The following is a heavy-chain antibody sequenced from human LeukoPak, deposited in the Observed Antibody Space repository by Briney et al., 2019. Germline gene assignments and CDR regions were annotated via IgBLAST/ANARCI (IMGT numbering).Heavy chain of an antibody. V-gene: IGHV3-49*03. CDR2: IRSKAYGGTT. CDR1: GFTFGDHT. J-gene: IGHJ6*03. Sequence: PGGSLRLSCIPSGFTFGDHTTSWFRQAPGKGLEWVGLIRSKAYGGTTEYAASVKGRFTISRDDSKNTAYLQMNSLKTEDTAVYYCTRRGYYYMDVWGKGTTVTVSS. CDR3: TRRGYYYMDV.